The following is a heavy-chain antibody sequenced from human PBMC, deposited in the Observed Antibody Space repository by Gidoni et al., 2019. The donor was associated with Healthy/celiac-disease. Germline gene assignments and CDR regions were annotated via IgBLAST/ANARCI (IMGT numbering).Heavy chain of an antibody. V-gene: IGHV3-23*01. D-gene: IGHD5-18*01. Sequence: EVQLLESGGGLVQPGGSLRLSCAAYGFTFSSSAMSWVRQAPGKGLELVSAISGSGGSTYYADSVKGRFTISRDNSKNTLYLQMNSLRAEDTAVYYCAKGGPGYSYGYSAYYFDYWGQGTLVTVSS. CDR1: GFTFSSSA. J-gene: IGHJ4*02. CDR3: AKGGPGYSYGYSAYYFDY. CDR2: ISGSGGST.